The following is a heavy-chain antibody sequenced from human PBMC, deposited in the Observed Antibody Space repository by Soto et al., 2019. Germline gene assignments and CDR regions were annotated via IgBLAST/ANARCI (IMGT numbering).Heavy chain of an antibody. D-gene: IGHD3-10*01. Sequence: EVQLVETGGDLVQPGESLRLSCAASGFAFGRSWMGWVRQAPEKGLEWVAIVNEDGSVKLYMDSVEGRFTIARDNAKNPMYLQMTSLRVDDTSIYDRVSGAAFGAVDYWGQGTLVTVTS. CDR2: VNEDGSVK. J-gene: IGHJ4*02. CDR1: GFAFGRSW. CDR3: VSGAAFGAVDY. V-gene: IGHV3-7*01.